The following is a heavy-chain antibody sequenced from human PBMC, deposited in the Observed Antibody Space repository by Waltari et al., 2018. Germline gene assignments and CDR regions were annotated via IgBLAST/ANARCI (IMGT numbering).Heavy chain of an antibody. CDR3: VRAGGPSNRFDF. Sequence: EVQLVESGGGLVQPGGSLRLSCAVSGFSFSNFWMGWVRQAPGKGLDWVANINVDGSTRYYAVSVKGRFTISRDDASSSLYLQMNNLRAEDTALYYCVRAGGPSNRFDFWGQGTLVTVSS. CDR2: INVDGSTR. J-gene: IGHJ4*02. D-gene: IGHD3-10*01. CDR1: GFSFSNFW. V-gene: IGHV3-7*03.